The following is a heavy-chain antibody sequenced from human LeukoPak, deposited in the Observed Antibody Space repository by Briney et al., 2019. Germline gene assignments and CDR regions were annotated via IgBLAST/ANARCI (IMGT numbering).Heavy chain of an antibody. Sequence: SETLSLTCTVSGGSISSSSYYWGWIRQPPGKGLEWIGSIYYSGSTYYNPSLKSRVTISVDTSKNQFSLKLSSVTAADTAVYYCARDRFPPAAMVLNWFDPWGQGTLVTVSS. D-gene: IGHD2-2*01. V-gene: IGHV4-39*07. CDR2: IYYSGST. J-gene: IGHJ5*02. CDR3: ARDRFPPAAMVLNWFDP. CDR1: GGSISSSSYY.